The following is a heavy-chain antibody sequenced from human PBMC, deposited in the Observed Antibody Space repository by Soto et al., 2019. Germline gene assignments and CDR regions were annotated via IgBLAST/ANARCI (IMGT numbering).Heavy chain of an antibody. CDR1: GFTFSSFA. CDR2: ISGSGGST. D-gene: IGHD6-13*01. CDR3: VKGGSTYSDY. V-gene: IGHV3-23*01. Sequence: GGSLRLSCAASGFTFSSFAMSWVRQAPGKGLEWVSGISGSGGSTYYADSVKGRFTISRDNAKNALYLQMNSLRAEDTAVFYCVKGGSTYSDYWGQGALVTVSS. J-gene: IGHJ4*02.